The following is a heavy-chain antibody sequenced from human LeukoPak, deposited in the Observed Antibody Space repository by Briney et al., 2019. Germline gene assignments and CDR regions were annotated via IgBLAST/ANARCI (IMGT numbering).Heavy chain of an antibody. V-gene: IGHV3-74*01. CDR2: IKSDESST. Sequence: SGGSLRLSCAASGFTFSSYWMHWVRQAPGKGLVWVSRIKSDESSTTYADSVKGRFTISRDNAKNTLYLQMNSLRAEDTALYYCAKDSMVRGVPVYFDYWGQGTLVTVSS. CDR1: GFTFSSYW. D-gene: IGHD3-10*01. J-gene: IGHJ4*02. CDR3: AKDSMVRGVPVYFDY.